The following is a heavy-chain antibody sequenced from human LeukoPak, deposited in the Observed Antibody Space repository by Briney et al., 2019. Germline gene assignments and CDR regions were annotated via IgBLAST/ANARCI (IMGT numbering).Heavy chain of an antibody. CDR2: FDPEDGET. V-gene: IGHV1-24*01. J-gene: IGHJ5*02. CDR3: ATGRGYSYGVPWFDP. CDR1: GYTLTELS. D-gene: IGHD5-18*01. Sequence: ASVKVSCKVSGYTLTELSMHWVRQAPGKGREWMGGFDPEDGETIYAQKFQGRVTMTEDTSTDTAYMELSSLRSEDTAVYYCATGRGYSYGVPWFDPWGQGTLVTVSS.